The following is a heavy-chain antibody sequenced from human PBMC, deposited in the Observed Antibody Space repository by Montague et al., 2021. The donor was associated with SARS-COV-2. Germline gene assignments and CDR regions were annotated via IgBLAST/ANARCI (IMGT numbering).Heavy chain of an antibody. CDR3: ARDSGYYDSSGYSYDAFDI. CDR1: GGSISSGGYY. V-gene: IGHV4-31*03. CDR2: MYHTGXT. D-gene: IGHD3-22*01. Sequence: TLSLTCTVSGGSISSGGYYRSWIRQHPGKGLEWIGYMYHTGXTXYXXXXKXRVTISKETSKNHFSLNLSSVTAADSAVYYCARDSGYYDSSGYSYDAFDIWGQGTKVTVSS. J-gene: IGHJ3*02.